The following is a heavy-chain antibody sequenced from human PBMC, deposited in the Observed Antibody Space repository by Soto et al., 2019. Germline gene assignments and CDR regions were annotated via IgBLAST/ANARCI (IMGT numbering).Heavy chain of an antibody. Sequence: QVQLQQWGAGLLKPSETLSLTCAVYGGSFSGYYWSWIRQPPGKGLEWIGEINHSGSTNYNPSLKSRVTISVDTSKNQFSLKLSSVTAADTAVYYCARGGWNYYDSSGYPYWGQGTLVTVSS. CDR1: GGSFSGYY. J-gene: IGHJ4*02. V-gene: IGHV4-34*01. D-gene: IGHD3-22*01. CDR3: ARGGWNYYDSSGYPY. CDR2: INHSGST.